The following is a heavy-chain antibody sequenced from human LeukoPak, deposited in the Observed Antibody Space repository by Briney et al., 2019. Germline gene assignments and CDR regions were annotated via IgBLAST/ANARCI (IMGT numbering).Heavy chain of an antibody. CDR1: GFTFSSYW. V-gene: IGHV3-7*01. CDR2: IKQDGSEK. D-gene: IGHD3-22*01. Sequence: GGSLRLSCAASGFTFSSYWMSWVRQAPGKGLEWVANIKQDGSEKYYVDSVKGRFTISRDNAKNSLYLQMNSLRAEDTAVYYCARAPGSSGYCYLGYYYYGMDVWGQGTTVTVSS. J-gene: IGHJ6*02. CDR3: ARAPGSSGYCYLGYYYYGMDV.